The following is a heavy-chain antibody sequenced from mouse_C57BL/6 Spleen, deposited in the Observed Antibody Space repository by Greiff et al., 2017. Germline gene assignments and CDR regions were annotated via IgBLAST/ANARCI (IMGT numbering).Heavy chain of an antibody. CDR3: ARIITYFDY. CDR2: ISDGGSYT. CDR1: GFTFSSYA. V-gene: IGHV5-4*01. Sequence: EVQGVESGGGLVKPGGSLKLSCAASGFTFSSYAMSWVSQTPEKRLEWVATISDGGSYTYYPDNVKGRFTISRDNAKNNLYLQMSHLKSEDTAMYYCARIITYFDYWGQGTTLTVSS. D-gene: IGHD1-1*01. J-gene: IGHJ2*01.